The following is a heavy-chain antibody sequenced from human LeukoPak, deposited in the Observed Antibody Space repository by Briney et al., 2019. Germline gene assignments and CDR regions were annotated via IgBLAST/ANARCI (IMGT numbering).Heavy chain of an antibody. Sequence: SQTLSLTCAISGDXVSSNSVTWIWVRQSPSRGLEWLGRTYYRSAWYTNYAESVKSRISINADTSKNQFSLQLSSVTPEDTAVYYCTRDGGRGTFDYWGQGTLVTVSS. J-gene: IGHJ4*02. CDR1: GDXVSSNSVT. D-gene: IGHD3-16*01. V-gene: IGHV6-1*01. CDR3: TRDGGRGTFDY. CDR2: TYYRSAWYT.